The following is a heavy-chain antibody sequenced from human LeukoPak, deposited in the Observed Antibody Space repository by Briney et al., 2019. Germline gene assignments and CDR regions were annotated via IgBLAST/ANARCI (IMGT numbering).Heavy chain of an antibody. CDR3: AREQRLAMDRNSDY. V-gene: IGHV1-2*06. Sequence: ASVKVSCKASGYTFTTYAMHWVRQAPGQRLEWMGRINPNSGGTNYAQKFQGRVTMTRDTSISTAYMELSRLRSDDTAVYYCAREQRLAMDRNSDYWGQGTLVTVSS. CDR1: GYTFTTYA. J-gene: IGHJ4*02. D-gene: IGHD5-18*01. CDR2: INPNSGGT.